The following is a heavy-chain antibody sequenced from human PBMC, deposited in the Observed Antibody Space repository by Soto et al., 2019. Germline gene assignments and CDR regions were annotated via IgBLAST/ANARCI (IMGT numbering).Heavy chain of an antibody. J-gene: IGHJ3*02. V-gene: IGHV1-3*01. CDR1: GYTFTSYA. Sequence: ASVKVSCKASGYTFTSYAMHWVRQAPGQRLEWMGWINAGNSNTKYSQKFQGRVTITRDKSASTANMELSSLKSKETTVYYYEITSGYSSGWYDYAIPDAFDIWGQGTMVTVSS. CDR2: INAGNSNT. D-gene: IGHD6-19*01. CDR3: EITSGYSSGWYDYAIPDAFDI.